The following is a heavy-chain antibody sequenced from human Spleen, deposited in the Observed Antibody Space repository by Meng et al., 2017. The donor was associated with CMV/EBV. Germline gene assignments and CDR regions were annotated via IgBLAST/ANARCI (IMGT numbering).Heavy chain of an antibody. V-gene: IGHV4-39*07. CDR1: GDSISSSTYY. D-gene: IGHD2/OR15-2a*01. CDR2: INHSGST. Sequence: GSLRLSCSVSGDSISSSTYYWAWIRQPPGKGLEWIGEINHSGSTNYNPSLKGRVTISVDTSKNQFSLKLGSVTAADTAVYYCARDALNRKRFDYWGQGTLVTVSS. CDR3: ARDALNRKRFDY. J-gene: IGHJ4*02.